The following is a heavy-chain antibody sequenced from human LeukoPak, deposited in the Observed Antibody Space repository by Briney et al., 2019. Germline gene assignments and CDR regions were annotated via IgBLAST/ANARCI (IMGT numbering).Heavy chain of an antibody. J-gene: IGHJ3*02. D-gene: IGHD3-10*01. CDR2: INHSGST. V-gene: IGHV4-34*01. CDR3: ARSDGYGLVGI. CDR1: GGSFSGYY. Sequence: PSETLSLTCAVYGGSFSGYYWSWIRQPPGKGLEWIGEINHSGSTNYNPSLKSRVIIIIDTPKNHFSLTLSSVTAADTAVYYCARSDGYGLVGIWGRGTMVTVSS.